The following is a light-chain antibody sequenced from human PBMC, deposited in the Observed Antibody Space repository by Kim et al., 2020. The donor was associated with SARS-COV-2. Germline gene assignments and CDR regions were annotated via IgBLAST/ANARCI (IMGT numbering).Light chain of an antibody. J-gene: IGKJ1*01. V-gene: IGKV3-20*01. CDR2: GAS. Sequence: PGERATLSCRARQSVSSSYLAWYQQKPGQAPRLLIYGASSRATGIPDRFSGSGSGTDFTLTISRLEPEDFAVYYCQQYGSSPPETFGQGTKVDIK. CDR1: QSVSSSY. CDR3: QQYGSSPPET.